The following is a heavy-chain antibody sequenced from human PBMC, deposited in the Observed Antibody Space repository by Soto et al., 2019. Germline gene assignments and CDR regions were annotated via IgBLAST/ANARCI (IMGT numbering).Heavy chain of an antibody. CDR3: ARGYYGSGSYYQVYYYYGMDV. CDR1: GGSISSYY. Sequence: SETLSLTCTVSGGSISSYYWSWIRQPPGKGLEWIGYIYYSGSTNYNPSLKSRVTISVDTSKNQFSLKLSSVTAADTAVYYCARGYYGSGSYYQVYYYYGMDVWGQGTTVTVSS. CDR2: IYYSGST. D-gene: IGHD3-10*01. J-gene: IGHJ6*02. V-gene: IGHV4-59*01.